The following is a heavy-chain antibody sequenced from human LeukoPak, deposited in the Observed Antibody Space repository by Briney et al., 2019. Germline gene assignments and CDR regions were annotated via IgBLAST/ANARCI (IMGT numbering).Heavy chain of an antibody. J-gene: IGHJ4*02. V-gene: IGHV4-39*01. CDR3: ARRGRYCSSTSCYFFDY. Sequence: ASETLSLTCTVSGGSISSSSYYWGWIRQPPGKGLEWIGSIYYSGSTYYNPSLKSRVTISVDTSKNQFSLKLSSVTAADTAVYYCARRGRYCSSTSCYFFDYRGQGTLVTVSS. D-gene: IGHD2-2*01. CDR2: IYYSGST. CDR1: GGSISSSSYY.